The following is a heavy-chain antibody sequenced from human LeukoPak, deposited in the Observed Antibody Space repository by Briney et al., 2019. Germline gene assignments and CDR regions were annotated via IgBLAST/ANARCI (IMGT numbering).Heavy chain of an antibody. CDR1: GFTFSEYG. V-gene: IGHV3-30*02. Sequence: GGSLRLSCAASGFTFSEYGVHWVRQAPGKGLEWVAFIQFDGTDIFYADSVKGRFTISRDNSKNTQYLQMNSLRAEDTAVYYCASWPGSWYGEDSWGQGTLVTVSS. D-gene: IGHD2-15*01. J-gene: IGHJ5*01. CDR2: IQFDGTDI. CDR3: ASWPGSWYGEDS.